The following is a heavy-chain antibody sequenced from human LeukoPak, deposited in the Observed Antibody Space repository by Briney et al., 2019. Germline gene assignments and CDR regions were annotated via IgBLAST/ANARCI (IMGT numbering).Heavy chain of an antibody. V-gene: IGHV4-34*01. CDR2: INHSGST. Sequence: SETLSLTYAVYGGSFSGYYWSWIRQPPGKGLEWIGEINHSGSTNYNPSLKSRVTMSVDTSKNQFSLKLSSVTAADTAVYYCARDRSGYSSGWYADAFDIWGQGTMVTVSS. J-gene: IGHJ3*02. D-gene: IGHD6-19*01. CDR3: ARDRSGYSSGWYADAFDI. CDR1: GGSFSGYY.